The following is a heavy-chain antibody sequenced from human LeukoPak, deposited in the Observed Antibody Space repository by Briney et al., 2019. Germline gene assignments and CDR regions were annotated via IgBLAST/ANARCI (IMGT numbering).Heavy chain of an antibody. CDR2: ISAYNGNT. CDR3: ARDYSSGGGAFDI. CDR1: GYTFTSYD. J-gene: IGHJ3*02. V-gene: IGHV1-18*01. Sequence: ASVKVSCKASGYTFTSYDINWVRQATGQGLEWMGWISAYNGNTNYAQKLQGRVTMTTDTSTSTAYMELRSLRSDDTALYYCARDYSSGGGAFDIWGQGTMVTVSS. D-gene: IGHD6-19*01.